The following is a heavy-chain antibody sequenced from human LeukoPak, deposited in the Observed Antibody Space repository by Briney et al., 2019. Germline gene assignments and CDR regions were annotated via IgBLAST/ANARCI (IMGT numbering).Heavy chain of an antibody. D-gene: IGHD5-12*01. CDR1: GGSISSYY. J-gene: IGHJ5*02. V-gene: IGHV4-59*01. CDR2: IYYSGST. Sequence: NPSETLSLTCTVSGGSISSYYWSWIRQPPGKGLEWIGYIYYSGSTNYNPSLKSRVTISVDTSKNQFSLKLSSVTAADTAVYYCARKIDSGYDYGGFDPWGQGTLVTVSS. CDR3: ARKIDSGYDYGGFDP.